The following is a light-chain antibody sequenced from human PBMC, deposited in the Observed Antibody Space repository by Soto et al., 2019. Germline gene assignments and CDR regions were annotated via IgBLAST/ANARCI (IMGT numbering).Light chain of an antibody. CDR3: QQDNSYSRP. CDR2: DAS. V-gene: IGKV1-5*01. Sequence: EIQVTLSQHSVSASVGDIVTITCLASKDVSSGVAWYRQKPGKAPKLLIYDASSLESGVSLRFSGSGSGIEFTLTISSLQPDAFATYYCQQDNSYSRPFGQGTKV. CDR1: KDVSSG. J-gene: IGKJ1*01.